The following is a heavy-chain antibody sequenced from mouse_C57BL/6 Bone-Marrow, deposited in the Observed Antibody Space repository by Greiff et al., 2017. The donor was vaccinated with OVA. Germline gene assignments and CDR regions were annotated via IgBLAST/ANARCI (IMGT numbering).Heavy chain of an antibody. CDR1: GYTFTSYW. J-gene: IGHJ2*01. CDR2: IHPNCGST. V-gene: IGHV1-64*01. CDR3: AREGVGGY. Sequence: VQLQQPGAELVKPGASAKLSCKASGYTFTSYWMHWVKQRPGQGLEWIGMIHPNCGSTNYNEKFKSKATLTVDKSPSTAYMQLSSLTSEDSAVYYCAREGVGGYWGQGTTLTVSS.